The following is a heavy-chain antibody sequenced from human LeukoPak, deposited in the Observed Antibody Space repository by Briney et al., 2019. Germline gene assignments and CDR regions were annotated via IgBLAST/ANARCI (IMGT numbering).Heavy chain of an antibody. CDR2: ISGSGGST. CDR1: GFTFSSYA. J-gene: IGHJ3*02. V-gene: IGHV3-23*01. D-gene: IGHD1-26*01. CDR3: AKESGSYFDAFDI. Sequence: PRASLRLSCAASGFTFSSYAMSWVRQAPGKGLEWVSAISGSGGSTYYADSVKGRFTISRDNSKNTLYLQMNSLRAEDTAVYYCAKESGSYFDAFDIWGQGTMVTVSS.